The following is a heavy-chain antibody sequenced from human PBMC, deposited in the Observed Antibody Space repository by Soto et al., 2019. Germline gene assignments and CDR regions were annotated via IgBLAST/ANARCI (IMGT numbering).Heavy chain of an antibody. CDR2: IYPGDSDT. J-gene: IGHJ6*02. CDR1: GYSFTSYW. Sequence: GESLKISCKGSGYSFTSYWIGWVRQMPGKGLEWMGIIYPGDSDTRYSPSFQGQVTISADKSISTAYLQWSSLKASDTAMYSCARAQVVPAIEVNCMDVLGQGTTVTVSS. V-gene: IGHV5-51*01. D-gene: IGHD2-21*02. CDR3: ARAQVVPAIEVNCMDV.